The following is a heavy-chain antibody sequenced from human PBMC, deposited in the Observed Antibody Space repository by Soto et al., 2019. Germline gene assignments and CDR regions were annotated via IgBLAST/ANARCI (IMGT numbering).Heavy chain of an antibody. Sequence: GASVKVSCKASGYTFTSYGISWVRQAPGQGLEWMGWISAYNGNTNYAQKHQGRVTMTTDTSTSTAYMELRSLRSDDTAVYYCATFWSDTHRPYYFDYWGQGTLVTVSS. V-gene: IGHV1-18*01. CDR1: GYTFTSYG. J-gene: IGHJ4*02. D-gene: IGHD3-3*01. CDR2: ISAYNGNT. CDR3: ATFWSDTHRPYYFDY.